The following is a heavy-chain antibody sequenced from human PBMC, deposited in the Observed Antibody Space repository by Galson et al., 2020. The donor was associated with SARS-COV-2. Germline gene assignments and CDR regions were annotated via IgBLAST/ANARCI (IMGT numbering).Heavy chain of an antibody. J-gene: IGHJ4*02. CDR1: GFTFSSYG. CDR2: IWYDVSNK. V-gene: IGHV3-33*06. CDR3: AKNMYSYGSGWYYFDY. D-gene: IGHD6-19*01. Sequence: GGSLRLSCAASGFTFSSYGMHWVRQAPGKGLEWVAVIWYDVSNKYYADSVKGRFTISRDNSKNTLYLQMNSLRAEDTAVYYCAKNMYSYGSGWYYFDYWGQGTLVTVSS.